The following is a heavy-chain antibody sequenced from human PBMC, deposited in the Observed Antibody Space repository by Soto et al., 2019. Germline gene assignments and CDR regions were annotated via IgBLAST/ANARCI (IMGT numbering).Heavy chain of an antibody. CDR3: ARAYSNYFDY. CDR1: GGSISSGGYY. CDR2: TYYSGST. J-gene: IGHJ4*02. Sequence: PSETLSLTCTVSGGSISSGGYYWSWIRQHPGKGLEWIGYTYYSGSTYYNPSLKSRVTISVDTSKNQFSLKLSSVTAADTAVYYCARAYSNYFDYWGQGTLVTVSS. V-gene: IGHV4-31*03. D-gene: IGHD4-4*01.